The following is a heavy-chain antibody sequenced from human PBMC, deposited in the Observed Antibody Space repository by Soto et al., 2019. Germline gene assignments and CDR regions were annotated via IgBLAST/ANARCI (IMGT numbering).Heavy chain of an antibody. CDR1: GFTFSSYA. D-gene: IGHD2-2*01. CDR3: ARNPSAVPAAMDY. J-gene: IGHJ4*02. V-gene: IGHV3-30-3*01. CDR2: ISYDGSNK. Sequence: QVQLVESGGGVVQPGRSLRLSCAASGFTFSSYAMHWVRQAPGKGLEWVAVISYDGSNKYYADSVKGRFTISRDNSKNTLYLQMNSLRAEDTAVYYCARNPSAVPAAMDYWGQGTLVTVSS.